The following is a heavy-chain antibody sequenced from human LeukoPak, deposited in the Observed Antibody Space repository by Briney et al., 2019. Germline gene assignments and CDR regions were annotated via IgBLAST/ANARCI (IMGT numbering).Heavy chain of an antibody. CDR3: ARRSATYYDDSSFAMDV. V-gene: IGHV3-33*01. D-gene: IGHD1-26*01. Sequence: GRSLRLSCAASGFTFSNYGIHWVRQAPGRGLEWVALIWADGSNQYYADSVKGRFTVSRDDSKNTLYLEMNSLRVEDTAVYYCARRSATYYDDSSFAMDVWGQGTTVTVSS. CDR2: IWADGSNQ. J-gene: IGHJ6*02. CDR1: GFTFSNYG.